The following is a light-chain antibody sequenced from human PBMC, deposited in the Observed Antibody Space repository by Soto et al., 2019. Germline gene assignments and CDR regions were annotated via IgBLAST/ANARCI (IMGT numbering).Light chain of an antibody. CDR1: QSVNSRY. Sequence: EIVLTQSPGTLSLSPGERATLSCRASQSVNSRYLAWYQQKPGQAPRLVIYGASDRATGIPDRFSGSGSGTAFTLTISRLEPEDFAVYYCQHYDDSPNVPFGGGTKVEIK. J-gene: IGKJ4*01. CDR2: GAS. V-gene: IGKV3-20*01. CDR3: QHYDDSPNVP.